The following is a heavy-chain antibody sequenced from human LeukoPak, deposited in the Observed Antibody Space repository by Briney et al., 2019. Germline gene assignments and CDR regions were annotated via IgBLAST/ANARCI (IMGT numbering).Heavy chain of an antibody. CDR2: IYYSGST. J-gene: IGHJ3*02. CDR3: ARDLSSGKRLDAFDI. CDR1: GGSISSGGYY. Sequence: SSETLSLTCTRSGGSISSGGYYWSWIRQHPGKGLEWIGYIYYSGSTYYNPSLKSRVTISVDTSKNQFSLKLSSVTAADTAVYYCARDLSSGKRLDAFDIWGQGTMVTVSS. D-gene: IGHD3-22*01. V-gene: IGHV4-31*03.